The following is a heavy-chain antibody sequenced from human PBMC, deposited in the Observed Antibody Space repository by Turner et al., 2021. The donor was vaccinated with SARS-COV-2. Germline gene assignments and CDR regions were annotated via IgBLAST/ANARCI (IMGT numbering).Heavy chain of an antibody. J-gene: IGHJ4*02. CDR2: SSGSADST. CDR3: ASYVWGSYRYIDH. V-gene: IGHV3-23*04. Sequence: EVQLVESGGGLVQPGGSLRLSCASSGFTFNLFAMGWVRQAPGKGLEWFSGSSGSADSTYHADSVRGRFTISRDNSKNTLYLQMNSLRAEDTALYYCASYVWGSYRYIDHWGQGTLVTVSS. D-gene: IGHD3-16*02. CDR1: GFTFNLFA.